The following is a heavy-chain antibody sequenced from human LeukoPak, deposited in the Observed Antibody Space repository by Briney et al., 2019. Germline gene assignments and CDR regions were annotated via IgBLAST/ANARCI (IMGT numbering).Heavy chain of an antibody. J-gene: IGHJ4*02. Sequence: GGSLRHSCEASGFTFDDYGMTWVRQVPGKGLEWISSINWNGGTTSYADSVKGRFTISRDNDKNSLYLQMNSLRAEDTALYYCARGGYRQLAYFDYWGQGALVTVSS. CDR2: INWNGGTT. D-gene: IGHD3-16*02. CDR1: GFTFDDYG. CDR3: ARGGYRQLAYFDY. V-gene: IGHV3-20*04.